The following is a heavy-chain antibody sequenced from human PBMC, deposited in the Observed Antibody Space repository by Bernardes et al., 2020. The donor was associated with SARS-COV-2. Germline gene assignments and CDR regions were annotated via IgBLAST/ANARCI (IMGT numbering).Heavy chain of an antibody. CDR3: ARDLSHLVRRGFDL. V-gene: IGHV4-59*01. CDR2: IYYSGST. J-gene: IGHJ2*01. Sequence: SEDLSLTCTVSGGSIGSYYWAWIRQPPGKGLEWIGYIYYSGSTNYNPSLKSRVTISVDRSQNQFSLNLSSVTPADTAVYYCARDLSHLVRRGFDLWGRGTLVTVSS. D-gene: IGHD3-10*01. CDR1: GGSIGSYY.